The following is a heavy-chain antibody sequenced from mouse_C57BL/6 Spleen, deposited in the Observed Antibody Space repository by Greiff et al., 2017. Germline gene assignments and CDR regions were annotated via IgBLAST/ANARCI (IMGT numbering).Heavy chain of an antibody. V-gene: IGHV1-39*01. J-gene: IGHJ4*01. Sequence: LVESGPELVKPGASVKISCKASGYSFTDYNMNWVKQSNGKSLEWIGVINPNNGTTSYNQKFKGKATLTVDQSSSTAYIQLNSLTPEDTAVYYCARRGDGPYAMDYWGQGTSVTVSS. CDR3: ARRGDGPYAMDY. CDR1: GYSFTDYN. CDR2: INPNNGTT. D-gene: IGHD1-2*01.